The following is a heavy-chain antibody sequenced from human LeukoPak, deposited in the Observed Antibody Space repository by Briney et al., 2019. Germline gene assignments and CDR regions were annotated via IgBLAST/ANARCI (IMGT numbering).Heavy chain of an antibody. CDR3: ARGSSWYSAIVDY. D-gene: IGHD6-13*01. Sequence: SETLSLTCTVSGYPIRSGYDWGWIRQPPGKGLEWIASIYYRRTTYYNPSLRSRVTISIPTSENQFSLRLSSVTAADTAVYYCARGSSWYSAIVDYWGRGTLVTVSS. J-gene: IGHJ4*02. V-gene: IGHV4-38-2*02. CDR1: GYPIRSGYD. CDR2: IYYRRTT.